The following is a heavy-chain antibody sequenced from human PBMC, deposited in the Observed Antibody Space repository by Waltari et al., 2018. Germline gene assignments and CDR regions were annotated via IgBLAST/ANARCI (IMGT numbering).Heavy chain of an antibody. V-gene: IGHV3-48*03. CDR1: GFTFSSDE. Sequence: EVQLVESGGGLVQPGGSLRLSCAASGFTFSSDEMNWVRQAPGKGLEWVSYISSRGSTIYYADPVKGRFTISRDNSKNTPYLQMNSLRAEDTAVYYCARASQSGSSWYGYYYGMDIWGQGTTVTVSS. CDR2: ISSRGSTI. CDR3: ARASQSGSSWYGYYYGMDI. J-gene: IGHJ6*02. D-gene: IGHD6-13*01.